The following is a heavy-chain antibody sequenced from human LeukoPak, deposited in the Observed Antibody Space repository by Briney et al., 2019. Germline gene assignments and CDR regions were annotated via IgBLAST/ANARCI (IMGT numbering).Heavy chain of an antibody. Sequence: ASVKVSCRASGGTFSSYTISWVRQAPGQGLEWMGRIIPILGIANYAQKFQGRVTITADKPTSTAYMELSSLRSEDTAVYYCARDRGMTTVTTIDYWGQGTLVTVSS. CDR1: GGTFSSYT. CDR3: ARDRGMTTVTTIDY. V-gene: IGHV1-69*04. CDR2: IIPILGIA. D-gene: IGHD4-17*01. J-gene: IGHJ4*02.